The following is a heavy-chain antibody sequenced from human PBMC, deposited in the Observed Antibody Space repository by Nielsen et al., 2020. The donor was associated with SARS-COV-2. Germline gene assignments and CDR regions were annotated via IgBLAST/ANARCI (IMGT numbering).Heavy chain of an antibody. CDR2: IYYSGST. CDR1: GGSISSYY. V-gene: IGHV4-59*01. J-gene: IGHJ3*02. Sequence: SETLSLTCTVSGGSISSYYWSWIRQPPGKGLEWIGYIYYSGSTNYNPSLKSRVTISVDTSKNQFSLKLSSVTAADTAVYYCARVKYYDFWSGYSREGAFDIWGQGTMVTVSS. D-gene: IGHD3-3*01. CDR3: ARVKYYDFWSGYSREGAFDI.